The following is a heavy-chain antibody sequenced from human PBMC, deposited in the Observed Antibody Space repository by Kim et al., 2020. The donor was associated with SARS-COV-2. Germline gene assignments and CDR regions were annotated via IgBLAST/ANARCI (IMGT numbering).Heavy chain of an antibody. CDR1: GFPFGVYS. D-gene: IGHD3-10*01. CDR3: ARGAAPRGRTGNRGGMDV. J-gene: IGHJ6*02. Sequence: GGSLRLSCAGSGFPFGVYSMHWVRQAPGKGLEWVASITTDSHYIHYADSVRGRFTISRDNAKNSLDLQMNSLRVEDTALYYCARGAAPRGRTGNRGGMDVWGQGTTVPVSS. V-gene: IGHV3-21*01. CDR2: ITTDSHYI.